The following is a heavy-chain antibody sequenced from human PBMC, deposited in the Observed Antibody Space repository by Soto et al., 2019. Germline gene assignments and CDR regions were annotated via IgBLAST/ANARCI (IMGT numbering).Heavy chain of an antibody. CDR2: ISPYNGNT. D-gene: IGHD4-17*01. J-gene: IGHJ2*01. CDR1: GYTFTSRG. V-gene: IGHV1-18*01. CDR3: GREAGDYDWYFAL. Sequence: QVQLVQSGAKVKEPGASVKVSCKTSGYTFTSRGIYWVRQAPGQGLEWMGWISPYNGNTNYAQSLQGRVTLSTDTSTSTAYMELRSLRSDDTAVYYCGREAGDYDWYFALWGRGTPVTVSS.